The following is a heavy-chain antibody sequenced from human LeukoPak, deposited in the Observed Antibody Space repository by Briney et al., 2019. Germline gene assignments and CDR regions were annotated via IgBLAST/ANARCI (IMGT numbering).Heavy chain of an antibody. CDR1: GFTFSSYS. Sequence: GGSLRLSCAASGFTFSSYSMNWVRQAPGKGLEWVSSISSSSSYIYYADSVKGRFTISRDNAKNSLYLQMNSLRAEDTAVYYCARDPHDYGLGYWGQGTLANVSS. V-gene: IGHV3-21*01. CDR2: ISSSSSYI. CDR3: ARDPHDYGLGY. D-gene: IGHD4-17*01. J-gene: IGHJ4*02.